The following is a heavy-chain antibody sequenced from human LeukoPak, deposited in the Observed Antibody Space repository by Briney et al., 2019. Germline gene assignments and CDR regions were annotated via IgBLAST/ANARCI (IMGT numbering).Heavy chain of an antibody. V-gene: IGHV3-66*02. CDR1: GFTVSSNY. CDR2: IYSYGST. CDR3: ARLGGKQLVRYYQYYMDV. J-gene: IGHJ6*03. Sequence: GGSLRLSCAPSGFTVSSNYMSWVRQAPGKGLEGVSVIYSYGSTYYADSVKGRFTISRDNSKNTLYLQMNSLRVEDTAVYYCARLGGKQLVRYYQYYMDVWGKGTTVTVSS. D-gene: IGHD6-6*01.